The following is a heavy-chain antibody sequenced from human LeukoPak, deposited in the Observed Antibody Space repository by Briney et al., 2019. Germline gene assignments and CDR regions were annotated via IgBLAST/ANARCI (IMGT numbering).Heavy chain of an antibody. CDR3: SQSLNF. J-gene: IGHJ4*02. V-gene: IGHV3-7*01. CDR2: IKQDGTEK. CDR1: GFTFSNYC. Sequence: GGSLRLSCAASGFTFSNYCMDWVRQAPGKGLEWVANIKQDGTEKHYVDPVKGRSTIASDNAKNSLYMQMTSLTAEATALYYGSQSLNFWGQGTRLSVPS.